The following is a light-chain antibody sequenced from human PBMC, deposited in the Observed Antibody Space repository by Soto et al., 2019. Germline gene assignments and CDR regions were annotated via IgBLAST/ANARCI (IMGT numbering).Light chain of an antibody. J-gene: IGKJ4*01. V-gene: IGKV3-11*01. CDR3: QQRSNWPLT. Sequence: EIVLTQSPATLSLSPGERATLSCRASQSVSSSLAWYQQKPGQAPRLLIYDASNRATATPARFSGSGSGTDFTLTISSLEPEDFAVYYCQQRSNWPLTFGGGTNVEIK. CDR2: DAS. CDR1: QSVSSS.